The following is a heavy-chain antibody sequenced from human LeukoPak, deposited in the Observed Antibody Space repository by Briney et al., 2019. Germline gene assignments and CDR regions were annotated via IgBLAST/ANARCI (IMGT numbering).Heavy chain of an antibody. J-gene: IGHJ6*02. V-gene: IGHV3-48*04. CDR1: GFTFSSYW. CDR3: ARVRSGLGMDV. D-gene: IGHD6-19*01. Sequence: PGGSLRLSCAASGFTFSSYWMNWVRQAPGKGLEWVSYISSSGTTIYYAVSVKGRFTISRDNAENSLYLQMNSLRVEDTAVYYCARVRSGLGMDVWGQGTTVTVSS. CDR2: ISSSGTTI.